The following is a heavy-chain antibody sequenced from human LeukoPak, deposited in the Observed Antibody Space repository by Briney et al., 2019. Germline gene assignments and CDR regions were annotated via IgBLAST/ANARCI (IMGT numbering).Heavy chain of an antibody. J-gene: IGHJ4*02. CDR2: TYYRSKWYN. Sequence: SQTLSLTCATSGDRVSSNIAAWHWISQSPSRGLEWLGRTYYRSKWYNDYAVSVNSRITINPDTSTNQFSLQLDSVTPEDTAVYYCARDLTYYDILTGFQNWGQGTLVTVSS. CDR3: ARDLTYYDILTGFQN. D-gene: IGHD3-9*01. V-gene: IGHV6-1*01. CDR1: GDRVSSNIAA.